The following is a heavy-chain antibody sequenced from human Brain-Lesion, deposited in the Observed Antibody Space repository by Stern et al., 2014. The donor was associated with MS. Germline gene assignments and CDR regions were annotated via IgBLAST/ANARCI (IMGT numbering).Heavy chain of an antibody. CDR2: VSYDGSNK. CDR3: AKDRQYLTYFFDH. V-gene: IGHV3-30*18. Sequence: VQLLESGGGVVQPGRPLRLSCVASGFTFGSCAMHWVRQAPGKGLERVAGVSYDGSNKYYADSVKGRFTISRDNSQNTLYMQMSSLRPEDTAVYYCAKDRQYLTYFFDHWGQGSLVTVSS. J-gene: IGHJ5*02. D-gene: IGHD2/OR15-2a*01. CDR1: GFTFGSCA.